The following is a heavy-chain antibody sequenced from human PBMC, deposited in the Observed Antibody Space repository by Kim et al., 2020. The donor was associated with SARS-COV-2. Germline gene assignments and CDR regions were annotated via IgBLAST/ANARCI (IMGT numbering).Heavy chain of an antibody. V-gene: IGHV6-1*01. CDR3: ARANYDILTGTDAFDI. D-gene: IGHD3-9*01. J-gene: IGHJ3*02. CDR2: TYYRSKWYN. CDR1: GDSVSSNSAA. Sequence: SQTLSLTCAISGDSVSSNSAAWNWIRQSPSRGLEWLGRTYYRSKWYNDYAVSVKSRITINPDTSKNQFSLQLNSVTPEDTAVYYCARANYDILTGTDAFDIWGQGTMVTVSS.